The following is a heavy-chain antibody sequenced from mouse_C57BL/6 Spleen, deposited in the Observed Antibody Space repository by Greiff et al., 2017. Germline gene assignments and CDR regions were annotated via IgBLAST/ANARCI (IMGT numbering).Heavy chain of an antibody. D-gene: IGHD1-1*01. J-gene: IGHJ2*01. CDR1: GYAFSSSW. CDR2: IYPGDGDT. CDR3: ARGDYYGSSPFDY. Sequence: QVQLQQSGPELVKPGASVKISCKASGYAFSSSWMNWVEQRPGKGLEWIGRIYPGDGDTNYNGKFKGKATLTADKSSSTAYMQLSSLTSEDSAVYFCARGDYYGSSPFDYWGQGTTLTVAS. V-gene: IGHV1-82*01.